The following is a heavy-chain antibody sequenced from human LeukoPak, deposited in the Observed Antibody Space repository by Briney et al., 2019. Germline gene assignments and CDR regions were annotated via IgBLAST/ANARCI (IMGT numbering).Heavy chain of an antibody. CDR1: GYSFTSYW. V-gene: IGHV5-51*01. Sequence: GESLEISCKGSGYSFTSYWIGWVRQMPGKGLEWMGIIYPGDSDTRYSPSFQGQVTISADKSISTAYLQRSSLKASDTAMYYCARHGQYYYDSSGYYYPYYFDYWGQGTLVTVSS. CDR2: IYPGDSDT. CDR3: ARHGQYYYDSSGYYYPYYFDY. D-gene: IGHD3-22*01. J-gene: IGHJ4*02.